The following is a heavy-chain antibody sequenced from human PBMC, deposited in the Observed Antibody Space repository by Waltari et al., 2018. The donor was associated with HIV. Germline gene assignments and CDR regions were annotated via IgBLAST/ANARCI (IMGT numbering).Heavy chain of an antibody. V-gene: IGHV3-30*03. Sequence: QMHLVESGGGVVQPGRSLRLSCAASGFTFYRYGIHWVRQAPGKGLEWVAIISYDGRNEYYGDSVKGRFTISRDNAKTTLYLQMNSLRAEDTAVYYCASDPVDGSGHFDSWGQGTLVTVSS. J-gene: IGHJ4*02. CDR1: GFTFYRYG. CDR2: ISYDGRNE. CDR3: ASDPVDGSGHFDS. D-gene: IGHD3-22*01.